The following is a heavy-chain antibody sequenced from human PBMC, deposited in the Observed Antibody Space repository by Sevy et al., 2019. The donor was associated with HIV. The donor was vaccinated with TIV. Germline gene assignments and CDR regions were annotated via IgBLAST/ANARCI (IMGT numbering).Heavy chain of an antibody. D-gene: IGHD3-16*01. CDR3: ARLTGGVDSGFQH. Sequence: SETLSLTCAVSDGSIRSSNWWSWVRQSPGKGLEWIGEIYHSGTTNRNPSLKSRVTISIDKSKNLFSLKLSSVTAADTAVYYCARLTGGVDSGFQHWGQSTLVTVSS. CDR1: DGSIRSSNW. CDR2: IYHSGTT. V-gene: IGHV4-4*02. J-gene: IGHJ1*01.